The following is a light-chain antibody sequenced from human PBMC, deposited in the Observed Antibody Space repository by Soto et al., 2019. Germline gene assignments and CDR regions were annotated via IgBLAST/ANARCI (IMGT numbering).Light chain of an antibody. CDR1: QSVSSY. Sequence: ESVLTQAAATLSLSPGERATLSCRASQSVSSYLAWYQQKPGQAPRLLIYDASNMATGIPARFSGSGSGTDFTLTISSLEPEDFALYYCQQRSNWPPVTFGGGTKVDIK. CDR3: QQRSNWPPVT. J-gene: IGKJ4*01. V-gene: IGKV3-11*01. CDR2: DAS.